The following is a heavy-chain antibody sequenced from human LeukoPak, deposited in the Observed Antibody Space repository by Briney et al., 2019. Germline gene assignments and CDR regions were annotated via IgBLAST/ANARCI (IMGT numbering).Heavy chain of an antibody. V-gene: IGHV1-69*05. J-gene: IGHJ2*01. CDR3: ARDCRITIFGVVTHPGYWYFDL. CDR1: GGTFSSYA. Sequence: SVKVSCKASGGTFSSYAISWVRQAPGQGLEWMGGIIPIFGTASCAQKFQGRVTITTDESTSTAYMELSSLRSEDTAVYYCARDCRITIFGVVTHPGYWYFDLWGRGTLVTVSS. CDR2: IIPIFGTA. D-gene: IGHD3-3*01.